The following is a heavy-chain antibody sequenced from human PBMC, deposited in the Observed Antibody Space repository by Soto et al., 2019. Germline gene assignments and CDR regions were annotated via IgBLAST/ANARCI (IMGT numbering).Heavy chain of an antibody. J-gene: IGHJ5*02. CDR2: IYYSGST. CDR1: GGSVSSGSYY. D-gene: IGHD2-2*01. CDR3: ARVCRVLGVPAAMRHNWFDP. V-gene: IGHV4-61*01. Sequence: PSETLSLTCTVSGGSVSSGSYYWSWIRQPPGKGLEWIGYIYYSGSTNYNPSLKSRVTISVDTSKNQFSLKLSSVTAADTAVYYCARVCRVLGVPAAMRHNWFDPWGQGTRVTVSS.